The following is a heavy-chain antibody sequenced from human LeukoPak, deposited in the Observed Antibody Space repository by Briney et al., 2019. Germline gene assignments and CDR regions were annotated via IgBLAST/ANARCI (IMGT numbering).Heavy chain of an antibody. CDR3: ARDHDGSGYSEY. V-gene: IGHV3-23*03. CDR2: IYAGGGST. J-gene: IGHJ4*02. CDR1: GLTFSSSW. Sequence: ESGGSLRLSCAVSGLTFSSSWMDWVRQAPGKGLEWVSVIYAGGGSTFYADSVKGRFTISRDISKNTLYLQMNSLRAEDTAVYYCARDHDGSGYSEYWGQGTLVTVSS. D-gene: IGHD3-22*01.